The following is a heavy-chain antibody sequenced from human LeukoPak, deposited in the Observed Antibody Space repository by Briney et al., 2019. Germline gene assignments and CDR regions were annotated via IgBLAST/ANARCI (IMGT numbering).Heavy chain of an antibody. CDR3: ARPYYYGSGSPFDY. J-gene: IGHJ4*02. V-gene: IGHV1-2*02. CDR1: GYTFTGYY. D-gene: IGHD3-10*01. Sequence: ASVKVSCKASGYTFTGYYMHWVRQAPGQGLEWMGCINPNSGGTNYAQKFQGRVTMTRDTSISTAYMELSRLRSDDTAVYYCARPYYYGSGSPFDYWGQGTLVTVSS. CDR2: INPNSGGT.